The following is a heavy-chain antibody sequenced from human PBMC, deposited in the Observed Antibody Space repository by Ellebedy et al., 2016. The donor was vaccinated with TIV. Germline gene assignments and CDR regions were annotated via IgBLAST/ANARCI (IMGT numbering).Heavy chain of an antibody. J-gene: IGHJ4*02. V-gene: IGHV3-74*03. CDR3: AKDGGYGYFDY. Sequence: GESLKISCAASGFSFGSYWMLWVRQPPGKGLEWVSRIKPDGSDITYADSVRGRFTISRDNSKNTLYLQMNSLRAEDTAVYYCAKDGGYGYFDYWGQGTLVTVSS. D-gene: IGHD3-16*01. CDR2: IKPDGSDI. CDR1: GFSFGSYW.